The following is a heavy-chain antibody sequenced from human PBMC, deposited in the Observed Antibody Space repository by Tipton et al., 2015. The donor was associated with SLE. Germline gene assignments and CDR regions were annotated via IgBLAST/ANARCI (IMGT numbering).Heavy chain of an antibody. CDR1: GLTFNNYG. D-gene: IGHD4-11*01. CDR3: ATEVDYNKKFDY. CDR2: ISSDGTDI. V-gene: IGHV3-30*02. Sequence: GSLRLSCVASGLTFNNYGMHWVRQAPGKGLEWVTFISSDGTDIQYADSVKGRFTISRDISKNTLYLQVNILTPEDTAVYYCATEVDYNKKFDYWGQGTLVTVSS. J-gene: IGHJ4*02.